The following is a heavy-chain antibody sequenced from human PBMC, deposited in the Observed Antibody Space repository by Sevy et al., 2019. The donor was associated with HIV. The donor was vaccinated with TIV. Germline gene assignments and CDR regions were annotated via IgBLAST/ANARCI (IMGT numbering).Heavy chain of an antibody. CDR3: ARRFFDV. Sequence: GGSLRLSCAASGFTFDTYWMQWVRQAPGKGLEWVANIRQDGGEIYYSDSVKCRLTISRDNANESLFLQMTNWKVEDSGIYYCARRFFDVSGQGVLVTVSS. CDR2: IRQDGGEI. J-gene: IGHJ4*02. V-gene: IGHV3-7*01. CDR1: GFTFDTYW. D-gene: IGHD3-16*01.